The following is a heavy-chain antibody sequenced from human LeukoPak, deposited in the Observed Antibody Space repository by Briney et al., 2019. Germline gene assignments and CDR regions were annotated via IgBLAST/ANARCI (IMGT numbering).Heavy chain of an antibody. D-gene: IGHD3-10*01. CDR2: MNPNSGNT. CDR3: ARGLWFGSASGMDV. CDR1: GYTFTSYD. Sequence: ASVKVSCKASGYTFTSYDINWVRQATGQGPEWMGWMNPNSGNTGYAQKFQGRVTMTRNTSISTAYMELSGLRSEDTAVYYCARGLWFGSASGMDVWGQGTTVTVSS. J-gene: IGHJ6*02. V-gene: IGHV1-8*01.